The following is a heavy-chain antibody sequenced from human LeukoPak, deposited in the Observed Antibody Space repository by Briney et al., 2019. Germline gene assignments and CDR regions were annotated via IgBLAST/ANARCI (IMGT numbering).Heavy chain of an antibody. V-gene: IGHV5-51*01. J-gene: IGHJ4*02. CDR3: ARWLGGANVDY. CDR1: GYSFNTYW. CDR2: IYPSDSDT. Sequence: GESLQISCHSYGYSFNTYWIAWVRQMPGKGLEWMGIIYPSDSDTRYSPSFQGQVTISADKSISTAYLQWSSLKDSDTAMYYCARWLGGANVDYWGQGTLVTVSS. D-gene: IGHD4/OR15-4a*01.